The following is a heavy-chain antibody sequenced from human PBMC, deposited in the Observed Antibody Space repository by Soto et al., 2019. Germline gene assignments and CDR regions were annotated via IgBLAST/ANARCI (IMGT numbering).Heavy chain of an antibody. J-gene: IGHJ4*02. CDR3: ARSDFFCRGVYCFTGAFDS. Sequence: PGESLKISCKGSGYSFSSFWIGWVRQMPWKGLEWMGIIYPGDSHTRYSPSFQDQVTISVDKSINTAYLQWSSLKASDTAMYYCARSDFFCRGVYCFTGAFDSWGQGTLVTVSS. CDR2: IYPGDSHT. V-gene: IGHV5-51*01. CDR1: GYSFSSFW. D-gene: IGHD2-15*01.